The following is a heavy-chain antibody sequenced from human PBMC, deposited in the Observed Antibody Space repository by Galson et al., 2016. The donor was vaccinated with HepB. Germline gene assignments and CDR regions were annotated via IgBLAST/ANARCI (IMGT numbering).Heavy chain of an antibody. Sequence: FSGYPVSSLRPAPGTGLWSVAAINHEGYTTRYADSVKGRFAVARDDPKNTLYLLMYSLRAEDTAVYYCNTWDREHFDLWGQGTPVAVSS. CDR2: INHEGYTT. J-gene: IGHJ4*02. CDR1: FSGYP. CDR3: NTWDREHFDL. V-gene: IGHV3-23*01. D-gene: IGHD1-26*01.